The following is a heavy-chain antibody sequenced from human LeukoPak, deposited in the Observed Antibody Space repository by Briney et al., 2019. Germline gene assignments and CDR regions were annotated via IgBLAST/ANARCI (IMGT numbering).Heavy chain of an antibody. V-gene: IGHV1-8*01. D-gene: IGHD3-10*01. J-gene: IGHJ5*02. Sequence: EASVKVSCKASGYTFTGYDINWVRQATGQGLEWMGWMNPNSGNTGYAQKFQGRVTMTRNTSISTAYMELSSLRSEDTAVYYCARADDRELLWFGENHSDNWFDPWAQGTLVTVSS. CDR3: ARADDRELLWFGENHSDNWFDP. CDR1: GYTFTGYD. CDR2: MNPNSGNT.